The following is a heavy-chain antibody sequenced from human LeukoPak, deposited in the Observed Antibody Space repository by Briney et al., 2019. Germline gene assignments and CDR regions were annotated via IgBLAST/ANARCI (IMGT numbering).Heavy chain of an antibody. CDR1: GGPFGVYY. CDR3: AGPGAGDLDY. V-gene: IGHV4-34*01. D-gene: IGHD3-10*01. J-gene: IGHJ4*02. Sequence: TSETLSLTCAVYGGPFGVYYWSWVRQRPGKGLEWIGEINHSGSTNYSPSLKSRVTISVDTSKNHFSLKLSSVTAADTAVYYCAGPGAGDLDYWGQGTLVTVSS. CDR2: INHSGST.